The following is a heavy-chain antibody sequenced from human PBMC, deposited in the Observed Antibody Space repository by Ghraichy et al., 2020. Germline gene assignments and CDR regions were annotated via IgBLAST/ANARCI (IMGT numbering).Heavy chain of an antibody. V-gene: IGHV3-23*01. CDR3: AKARKRSGSLGDYYYMDV. Sequence: GGSLRLSCAASGFTFSSYAMSWVRQAPGKGLEWVSAISGSGGSTYYADSVKGRFTISRDNSKNTLYLQMNSLRAEDTAVYYCAKARKRSGSLGDYYYMDVWGKGTTVTVSS. CDR2: ISGSGGST. D-gene: IGHD1-26*01. CDR1: GFTFSSYA. J-gene: IGHJ6*03.